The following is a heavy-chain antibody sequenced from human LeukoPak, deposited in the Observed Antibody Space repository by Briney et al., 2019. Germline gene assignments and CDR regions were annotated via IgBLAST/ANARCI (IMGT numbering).Heavy chain of an antibody. CDR1: GYSFTSYW. D-gene: IGHD3-22*01. Sequence: GESLKIPCKGSGYSFTSYWIGWVRQMPGKGLEWMGIIYPGDSDTRYSPSFQGQVTISADKSISTAYLQLSSLKASDTAMYYWARQTGREDYYDSSGYYNWFDPWGQGTLVTVSS. CDR3: ARQTGREDYYDSSGYYNWFDP. CDR2: IYPGDSDT. V-gene: IGHV5-51*01. J-gene: IGHJ5*02.